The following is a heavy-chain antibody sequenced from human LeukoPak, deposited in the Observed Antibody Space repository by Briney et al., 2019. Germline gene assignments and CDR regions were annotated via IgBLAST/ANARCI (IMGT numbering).Heavy chain of an antibody. V-gene: IGHV3-48*03. CDR3: ARVRIPY. Sequence: SGGSLRLSCAASGFTFSTYDMNWVRQAPGKGLEWVSHISTTGTTVYYADAVKGRFTISRDNAKNSLYLQMNSLRAEDTAVYYCARVRIPYWGQGTLVTVSS. CDR2: ISTTGTTV. J-gene: IGHJ4*02. CDR1: GFTFSTYD. D-gene: IGHD2-2*02.